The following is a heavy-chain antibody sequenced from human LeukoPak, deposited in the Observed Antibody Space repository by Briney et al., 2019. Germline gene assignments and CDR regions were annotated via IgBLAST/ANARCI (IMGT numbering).Heavy chain of an antibody. D-gene: IGHD6-13*01. CDR1: GYSISSGYY. V-gene: IGHV4-38-2*01. CDR2: IYHSGST. Sequence: SETLSLTCAVSGYSISSGYYWGWIRQPPGKGLEWIGSIYHSGSTYYNPSLKCRVTISVDTSKNQFSLKLSSVTAADTAVYYCARGGQQLRYFQHWGQGTLVTVSS. CDR3: ARGGQQLRYFQH. J-gene: IGHJ1*01.